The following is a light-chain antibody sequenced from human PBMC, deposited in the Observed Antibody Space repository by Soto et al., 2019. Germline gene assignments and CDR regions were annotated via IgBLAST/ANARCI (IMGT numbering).Light chain of an antibody. J-gene: IGKJ1*01. CDR2: DAS. CDR1: QSISIW. CDR3: QQYNGYSTWT. Sequence: QMTPSASTLSASVGYIVTITCRASQSISIWLAWYRQKPGKAPEVLVWDASSLQRGVPSRFSGSGPGTEFTLTISSLHPDDFATYYRQQYNGYSTWTLGQGTKV. V-gene: IGKV1-5*01.